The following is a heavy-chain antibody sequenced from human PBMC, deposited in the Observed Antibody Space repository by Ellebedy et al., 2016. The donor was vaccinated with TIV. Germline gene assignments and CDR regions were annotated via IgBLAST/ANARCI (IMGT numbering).Heavy chain of an antibody. V-gene: IGHV3-48*02. CDR1: GFDFSSES. CDR3: VRDYLYALDY. D-gene: IGHD2/OR15-2a*01. Sequence: GGSLRLXXATSGFDFSSESLNWVRQAPGKGLEWVAYIRFREDLIFYADSVKGRFTISGDSAKHSLYLQMNSLRDDDTAVYYCVRDYLYALDYWGQGTLVTVSS. CDR2: IRFREDLI. J-gene: IGHJ4*02.